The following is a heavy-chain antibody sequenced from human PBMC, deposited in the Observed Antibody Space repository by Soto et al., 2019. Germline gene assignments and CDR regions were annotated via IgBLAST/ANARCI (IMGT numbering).Heavy chain of an antibody. Sequence: WRALLVRWVASRFTFSVSAMPWVCHASGKGLECAGRIRSKANSYATAYAASVKGRFTISRDGSKNTADLQMNSLKTEDTAVYYCMGVVVRADQPTYYSYGMDVGGKGTKVTV. V-gene: IGHV3-73*01. CDR1: RFTFSVSA. CDR2: IRSKANSYAT. J-gene: IGHJ6*04. CDR3: MGVVVRADQPTYYSYGMDV. D-gene: IGHD2-2*01.